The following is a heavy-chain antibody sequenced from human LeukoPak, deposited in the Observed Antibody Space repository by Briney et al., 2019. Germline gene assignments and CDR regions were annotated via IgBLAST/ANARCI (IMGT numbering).Heavy chain of an antibody. CDR2: MNPNSGNT. Sequence: GASVKVSCKASGYTFTSYDINWVRQATGQGLEWMGWMNPNSGNTGYAQKFQGRVTMTRNTSISTAYMELSSLRSEDTAVYYCASQYYYGSGSFGLPLYYMDVWGKGTAVTVSS. CDR1: GYTFTSYD. J-gene: IGHJ6*03. V-gene: IGHV1-8*01. CDR3: ASQYYYGSGSFGLPLYYMDV. D-gene: IGHD3-10*01.